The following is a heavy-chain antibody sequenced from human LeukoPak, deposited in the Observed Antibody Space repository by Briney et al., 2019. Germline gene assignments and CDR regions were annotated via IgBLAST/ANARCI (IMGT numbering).Heavy chain of an antibody. V-gene: IGHV3-21*01. J-gene: IGHJ4*02. CDR1: GFTFSSYS. Sequence: PGGSLRLSCAASGFTFSSYSMNWVRQAPGKGLEWVSSISSSSSYIYYADSVKGRFTISRDNAKNSLYLQMNSLRAEDTAVYYCAREDGLVGATDYWGQGTLVTVSS. CDR3: AREDGLVGATDY. CDR2: ISSSSSYI. D-gene: IGHD1-26*01.